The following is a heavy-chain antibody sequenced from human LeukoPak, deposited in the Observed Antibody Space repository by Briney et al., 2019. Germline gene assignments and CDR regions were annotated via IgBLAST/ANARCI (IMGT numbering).Heavy chain of an antibody. CDR1: GFTFSSYG. J-gene: IGHJ5*02. D-gene: IGHD6-13*01. CDR3: ARGIAAAGDHWFDP. Sequence: GGSLRLSCAASGFTFSSYGMHWVRQAPGKGLEWVAVISYDGSNKYYADSVKGRFTISRDNSKNTLYLQMNSLRAEDTAVYYCARGIAAAGDHWFDPWGQGTLVTVSS. V-gene: IGHV3-30*03. CDR2: ISYDGSNK.